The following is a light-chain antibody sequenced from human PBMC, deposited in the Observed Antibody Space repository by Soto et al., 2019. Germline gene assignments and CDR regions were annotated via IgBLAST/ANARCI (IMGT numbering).Light chain of an antibody. CDR1: QSISSY. CDR2: AAS. V-gene: IGKV1-39*01. Sequence: DIQMTQSPSSLSASIGDRVTITCRASQSISSYLNWYQQKPGKAPKLLIYAASSLQSGVPSRFSGSGSGIDFTLTISSLQPEDFATYYCLQSDSTPLTFGQGTKVEIK. J-gene: IGKJ1*01. CDR3: LQSDSTPLT.